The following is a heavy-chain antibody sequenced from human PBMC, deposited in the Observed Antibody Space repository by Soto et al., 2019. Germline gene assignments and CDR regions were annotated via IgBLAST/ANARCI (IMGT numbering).Heavy chain of an antibody. CDR3: TTVGEWWSYSGY. Sequence: EVQLVESGGGLVQPGGSLKLSCAASGFKFSAFPVHWVRQASGKGLEWVGRMRSKVKDYATGYAESVKGRFTITRDASKKTPYLQTNSMKTDYTAVYYCTTVGEWWSYSGYWGLGTLVPISS. V-gene: IGHV3-73*02. CDR1: GFKFSAFP. D-gene: IGHD3-16*01. CDR2: MRSKVKDYAT. J-gene: IGHJ4*02.